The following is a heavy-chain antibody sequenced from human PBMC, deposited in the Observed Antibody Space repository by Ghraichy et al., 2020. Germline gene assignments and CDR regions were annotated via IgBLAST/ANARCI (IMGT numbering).Heavy chain of an antibody. CDR2: ISGSGGST. V-gene: IGHV3-23*01. Sequence: GGSLRLSCAASGFTFSSYAMSWVRQAPGKGLEWVSAISGSGGSTYYADSVKGRFTISRDNSKNTLYLQMNSLRAEDTAVDYCAKEEGSVVAARDAFDIWGQGTMVTVSS. J-gene: IGHJ3*02. CDR1: GFTFSSYA. D-gene: IGHD2-15*01. CDR3: AKEEGSVVAARDAFDI.